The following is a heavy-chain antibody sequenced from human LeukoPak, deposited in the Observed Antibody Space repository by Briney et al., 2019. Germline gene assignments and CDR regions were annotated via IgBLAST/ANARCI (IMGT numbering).Heavy chain of an antibody. CDR1: GGSISSYY. CDR3: ASAHDVQLWSGYYYYGMDV. V-gene: IGHV4-59*08. J-gene: IGHJ6*02. Sequence: SETLSLTCTVSGGSISSYYWSWIRQPPGKGLEWIGYIYYSGSTNYNPSLKSRVTISVDTSKNQFSLKLSSVTAADTAVYYCASAHDVQLWSGYYYYGMDVWGQGTTVTVSS. D-gene: IGHD5-18*01. CDR2: IYYSGST.